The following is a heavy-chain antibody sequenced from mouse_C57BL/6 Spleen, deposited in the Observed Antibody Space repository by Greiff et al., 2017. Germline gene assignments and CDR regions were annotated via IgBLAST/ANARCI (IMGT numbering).Heavy chain of an antibody. CDR1: GYTFTSYW. CDR3: ARYYGSSYDD. V-gene: IGHV1-52*01. J-gene: IGHJ2*01. CDR2: IDPSDSET. Sequence: QVQLQQSGAELVRPGSSVKLSCKASGYTFTSYWMHWVKQRPIQGLEWIGNIDPSDSETHYNQKFKDKATLTVDKSSSTAYMQLSSLTSEDSAVYYSARYYGSSYDDWGKGTTLTVSS. D-gene: IGHD1-1*01.